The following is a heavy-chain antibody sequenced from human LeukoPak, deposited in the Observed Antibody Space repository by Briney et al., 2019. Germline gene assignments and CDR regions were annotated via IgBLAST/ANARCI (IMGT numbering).Heavy chain of an antibody. D-gene: IGHD3-10*01. CDR2: ISSSSSYI. J-gene: IGHJ3*02. Sequence: GGSLRLSCAASGFTFSSYSMNWVRQAPGKGLEWVSCISSSSSYIYYADSVKGRFTISRYNAKNSLYLQMNSLRAEDTAVYYCATTPALLWFGDAFDIWGQGTMVTVSS. CDR1: GFTFSSYS. V-gene: IGHV3-21*01. CDR3: ATTPALLWFGDAFDI.